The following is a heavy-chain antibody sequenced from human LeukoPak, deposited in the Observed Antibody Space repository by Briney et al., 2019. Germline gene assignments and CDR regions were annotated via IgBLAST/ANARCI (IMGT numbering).Heavy chain of an antibody. Sequence: GGSLRLSCAASGFTFDDYAMHWVRQAQGKGLEWVSGISWNSGSIGYADSVKGRFTISRDNAKNSLYLQMNSLRAEDTALYYCAKDSYDSSGPQNWFDPWGQGTLVTVSS. D-gene: IGHD3-22*01. CDR2: ISWNSGSI. J-gene: IGHJ5*02. CDR3: AKDSYDSSGPQNWFDP. CDR1: GFTFDDYA. V-gene: IGHV3-9*01.